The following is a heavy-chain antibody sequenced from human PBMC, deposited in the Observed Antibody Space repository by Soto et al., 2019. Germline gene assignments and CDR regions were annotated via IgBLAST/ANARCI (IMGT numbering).Heavy chain of an antibody. V-gene: IGHV4-39*01. CDR1: GGSISSSSYY. Sequence: QLQLQESGPGLVKPSETLSLTCTVSGGSISSSSYYWGWIRQPPGKGLEWVGSIYYSGSTYYNQSAKSRVTISIETTKTQFSLKLSSVTAADTAVYYCARPKGDYDSSGYNYYFDYWGQGTLVTVSS. D-gene: IGHD3-22*01. J-gene: IGHJ4*02. CDR3: ARPKGDYDSSGYNYYFDY. CDR2: IYYSGST.